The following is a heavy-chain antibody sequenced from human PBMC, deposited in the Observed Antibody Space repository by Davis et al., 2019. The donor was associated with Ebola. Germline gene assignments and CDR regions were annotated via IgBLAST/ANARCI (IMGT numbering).Heavy chain of an antibody. CDR2: ITDSGGNT. J-gene: IGHJ6*02. CDR1: GFTFSNYA. Sequence: GESLKISCEVSGFTFSNYAMGWVRQAPGKGLEWVSSITDSGGNTYNADSVKGRFTISRDNSKNTLYLQMHSVRAEDTAVYYCARETGAPNRYYYHYGMDVWGQGTTVTVSS. D-gene: IGHD1-26*01. CDR3: ARETGAPNRYYYHYGMDV. V-gene: IGHV3-23*01.